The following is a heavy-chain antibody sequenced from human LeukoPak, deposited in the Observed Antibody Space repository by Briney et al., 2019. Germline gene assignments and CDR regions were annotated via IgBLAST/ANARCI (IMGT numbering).Heavy chain of an antibody. D-gene: IGHD3-3*01. V-gene: IGHV1-69*05. CDR3: ARGDAHSYYDFWSGCGWFDP. CDR1: GGTFSSYA. Sequence: SVKVSCKASGGTFSSYAISWVRQAPGQGLEWMGGIIPIFGTANYAQKFQGRVTITTDESTSTAYMELSSLRSEDTAVYYCARGDAHSYYDFWSGCGWFDPWGQGTLVTVSS. CDR2: IIPIFGTA. J-gene: IGHJ5*02.